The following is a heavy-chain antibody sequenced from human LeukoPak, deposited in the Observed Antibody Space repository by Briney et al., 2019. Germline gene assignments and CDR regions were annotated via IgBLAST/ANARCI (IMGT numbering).Heavy chain of an antibody. Sequence: SETLSLTCTVSSDFFSSVTDYWAWIRQPPGKGLEWIASGDYSGGTYYNPSLESRVAISADMSKNQISLKLSSVTAADTAVYYCARGVDYYGVWGQGTLVTVSS. CDR1: SDFFSSVTDY. J-gene: IGHJ4*02. V-gene: IGHV4-39*07. CDR3: ARGVDYYGV. CDR2: GDYSGGT. D-gene: IGHD3-10*01.